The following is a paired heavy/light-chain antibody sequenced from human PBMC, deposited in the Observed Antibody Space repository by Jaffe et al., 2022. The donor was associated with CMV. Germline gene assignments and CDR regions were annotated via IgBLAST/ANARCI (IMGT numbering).Heavy chain of an antibody. Sequence: QVQLVQSGAEVKKPGSSVKVSCKASGGTFSSYAISWVRQAPGQGLEWMGGIIPIFGTANYAQKFQGRVTITADESTSTAYMELSSLRSEDTAVYYCARYCSSTSCYPHYYYYGMDVWGQGTTVTVSS. D-gene: IGHD2-2*01. V-gene: IGHV1-69*01. CDR3: ARYCSSTSCYPHYYYYGMDV. CDR2: IIPIFGTA. CDR1: GGTFSSYA. J-gene: IGHJ6*02.
Light chain of an antibody. CDR3: MQALQTLT. Sequence: DIVMTQSPLSLPVTPGEPASISCRSSQSLLHSNGYNYLDWYLQKPGKSPQLLIYLGSNRASGVPDRFSGSGSGTDFTLKISRVEAEDVGVYYCMQALQTLTFGQGTRLEIK. CDR2: LGS. J-gene: IGKJ5*01. V-gene: IGKV2-28*01. CDR1: QSLLHSNGYNY.